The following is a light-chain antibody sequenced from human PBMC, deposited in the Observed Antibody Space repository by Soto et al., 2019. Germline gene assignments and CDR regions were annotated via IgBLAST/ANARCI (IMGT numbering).Light chain of an antibody. CDR2: STN. CDR1: SSNIGAGYD. J-gene: IGLJ3*02. CDR3: AVWDDTVSGWV. Sequence: QSVLTQPPSVSGAPGQRVTISCTGSSSNIGAGYDVHWYQQLPGTAPKLLIYSTNQRPSGVPDRISGSKSGTSATLAISGLRFEDEADYYCAVWDDTVSGWVFGGGTKLTVL. V-gene: IGLV1-47*02.